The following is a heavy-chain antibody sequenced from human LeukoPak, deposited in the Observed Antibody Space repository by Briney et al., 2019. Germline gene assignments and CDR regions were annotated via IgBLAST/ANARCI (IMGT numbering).Heavy chain of an antibody. Sequence: ASVKVSCKASGYTFTSYYMHWVRQAPGQGLEWMGIINPSGGSTSYAQKFQGRVTMTRDMSTSTVYMELSSLRSEDTAVYYCARARSGYTAKGAFDIWGQGTTVTVSS. J-gene: IGHJ3*02. CDR3: ARARSGYTAKGAFDI. V-gene: IGHV1-46*01. CDR2: INPSGGST. D-gene: IGHD5-12*01. CDR1: GYTFTSYY.